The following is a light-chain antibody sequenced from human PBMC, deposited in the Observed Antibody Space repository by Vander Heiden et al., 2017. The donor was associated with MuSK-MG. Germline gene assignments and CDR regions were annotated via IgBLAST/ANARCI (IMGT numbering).Light chain of an antibody. J-gene: IGKJ5*01. Sequence: EIVLTQSPDTLSLSPGEGATLSCRASQIVTSNYLAWYQQKPGQAPRLLIYDASRRAIGIPDRFRGSGSGTDFTLTITSVEPADSAVFYCQHYADPPISFGQGTRLEIK. V-gene: IGKV3-20*01. CDR3: QHYADPPIS. CDR2: DAS. CDR1: QIVTSNY.